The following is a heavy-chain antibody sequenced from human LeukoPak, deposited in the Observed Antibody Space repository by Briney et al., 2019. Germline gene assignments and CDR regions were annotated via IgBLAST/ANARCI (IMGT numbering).Heavy chain of an antibody. Sequence: GGSLRLSCAASGFTFSSYSMNWVRQAPGKGLEWVSSISSSSSYIYYADSVKGRFTISRDNAKNSLYLQMNSLRAEDTAVYYCASDYYGSGSYYNQIDYWGQGTLVTVSS. CDR3: ASDYYGSGSYYNQIDY. CDR2: ISSSSSYI. V-gene: IGHV3-21*01. J-gene: IGHJ4*02. D-gene: IGHD3-10*01. CDR1: GFTFSSYS.